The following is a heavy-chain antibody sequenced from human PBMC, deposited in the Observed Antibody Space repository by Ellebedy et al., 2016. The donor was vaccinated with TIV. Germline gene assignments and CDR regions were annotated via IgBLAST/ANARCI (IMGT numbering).Heavy chain of an antibody. V-gene: IGHV5-51*01. CDR1: GYSFTSYW. D-gene: IGHD3-22*01. J-gene: IGHJ4*02. Sequence: GESLKISXKGSGYSFTSYWIGWVRQMPGKGLEWMGIIYPGDSDTRYSPSFQGQVTISADKSISTAYLQWSSLKASDTAMYYCAIYDSSGYYNAYYFDYWGQGTLVTVSS. CDR3: AIYDSSGYYNAYYFDY. CDR2: IYPGDSDT.